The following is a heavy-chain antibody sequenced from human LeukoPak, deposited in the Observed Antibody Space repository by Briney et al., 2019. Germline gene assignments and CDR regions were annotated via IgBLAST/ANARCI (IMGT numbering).Heavy chain of an antibody. CDR2: ISASGGST. V-gene: IGHV3-23*01. CDR1: GFTFSSCA. D-gene: IGHD2/OR15-2a*01. J-gene: IGHJ4*02. Sequence: GGSLRLSCAASGFTFSSCAMSWVRQAPGKGLEWVSAISASGGSTYYADSVQGRFTISRDNSKNTLFLQMNSLRAEGTAVYYCATIGRYWGQGTLVTVSS. CDR3: ATIGRY.